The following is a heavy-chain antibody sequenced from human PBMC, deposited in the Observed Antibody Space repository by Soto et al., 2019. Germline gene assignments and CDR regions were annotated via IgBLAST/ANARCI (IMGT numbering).Heavy chain of an antibody. D-gene: IGHD3-16*01. CDR3: AKDRMSDNGVGDTFAV. V-gene: IGHV3-23*01. CDR1: GFIFNNYA. Sequence: EAQLSESGGGLVQPGGSLRLSCAASGFIFNNYAMTWVRQAPGKGLEWVSGIGGGKGDEKEYADSVKGRFTISRERSKNARCLAVNSLRAEATAVYYCAKDRMSDNGVGDTFAVWGPGAMVTVSS. CDR2: IGGGKGDEK. J-gene: IGHJ3*01.